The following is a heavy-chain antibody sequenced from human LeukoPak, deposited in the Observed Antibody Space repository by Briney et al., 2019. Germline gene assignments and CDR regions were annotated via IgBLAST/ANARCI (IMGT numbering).Heavy chain of an antibody. CDR3: AITRVVRGVSVIGRKYNWFDP. J-gene: IGHJ5*02. CDR2: IYSGGST. V-gene: IGHV3-53*05. Sequence: GGSLRLSCAASGFTVSSNYMSWVRQAPGKGLEWVSVIYSGGSTYYADSVKGRFTISRDNSKNTLYLQMNSLRSEDTAVYYCAITRVVRGVSVIGRKYNWFDPWGQGTLVTVSS. CDR1: GFTVSSNY. D-gene: IGHD3-10*01.